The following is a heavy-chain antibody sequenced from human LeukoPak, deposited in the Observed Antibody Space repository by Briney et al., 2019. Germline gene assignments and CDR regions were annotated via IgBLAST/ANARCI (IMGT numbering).Heavy chain of an antibody. D-gene: IGHD4-17*01. CDR2: ISSSSSYI. CDR1: GFIFGDYW. CDR3: ARYTVTTGLRP. Sequence: PGGSLRLSCVASGFIFGDYWMRWVRQAPGKGLEWVSSISSSSSYIYYADSVKGRFTISRDNAKNSLYLQMNSLRAEDTAVYYCARYTVTTGLRPWGQGTLVTVSS. J-gene: IGHJ5*02. V-gene: IGHV3-21*01.